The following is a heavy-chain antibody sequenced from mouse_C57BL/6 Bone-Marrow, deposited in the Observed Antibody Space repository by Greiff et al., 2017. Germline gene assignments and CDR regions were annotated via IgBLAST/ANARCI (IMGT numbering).Heavy chain of an antibody. CDR1: GYTFTSYW. CDR2: IDPSASET. D-gene: IGHD1-1*01. V-gene: IGHV1-52*01. Sequence: QVQLKQPGAELVRPGSSVKLSCKASGYTFTSYWMHWVKQRPIQGLEWIGNIDPSASETHYNQKFKDKATLTVDKSSSTAYMQLSSLTSEASAVYYGARRGAVVAHFDFWGTGTTVTVSS. CDR3: ARRGAVVAHFDF. J-gene: IGHJ1*03.